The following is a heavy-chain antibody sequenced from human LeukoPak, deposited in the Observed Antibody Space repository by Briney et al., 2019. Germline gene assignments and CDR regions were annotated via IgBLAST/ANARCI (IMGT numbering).Heavy chain of an antibody. Sequence: PSETLSLTCAVSGYSISTGYYWGWIRQPPGKGLEWIGSMSHNRGTYYNPSLKSRVTISMDTSKNQISLRLTSVTAADTAVYYCASYYASGVSAYNYYGMDVWGKGTTVTVSS. CDR3: ASYYASGVSAYNYYGMDV. J-gene: IGHJ6*04. V-gene: IGHV4-38-2*01. D-gene: IGHD3-10*01. CDR2: MSHNRGT. CDR1: GYSISTGYY.